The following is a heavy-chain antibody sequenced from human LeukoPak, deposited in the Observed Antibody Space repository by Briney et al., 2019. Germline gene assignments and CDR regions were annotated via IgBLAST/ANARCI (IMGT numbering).Heavy chain of an antibody. CDR2: ISTSSSTI. V-gene: IGHV3-48*02. J-gene: IGHJ4*02. Sequence: GGSLRLSCAASGFTFSSYSMNWVRQAPGKGLEWVSYISTSSSTIYYADSVKGRFTISRDNAKNSLYLQMSSLRDDDTAVYFCARSRGVPDYWGQGTLVTVSS. CDR3: ARSRGVPDY. CDR1: GFTFSSYS. D-gene: IGHD3-10*01.